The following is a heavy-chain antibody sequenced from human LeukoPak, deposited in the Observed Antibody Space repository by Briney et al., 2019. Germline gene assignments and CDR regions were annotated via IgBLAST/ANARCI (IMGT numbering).Heavy chain of an antibody. CDR2: INWNGGST. Sequence: GGSLRLSCAASGFTFDDYGMSWVRQAPGKGLEWVSGINWNGGSTGYADSVKGRFTISRDNAKNSLYLQMNSLRAEDTAVYYCARVFGFNNWFDPWGQGTLVTVSS. J-gene: IGHJ5*02. CDR3: ARVFGFNNWFDP. V-gene: IGHV3-20*04. CDR1: GFTFDDYG. D-gene: IGHD3-10*02.